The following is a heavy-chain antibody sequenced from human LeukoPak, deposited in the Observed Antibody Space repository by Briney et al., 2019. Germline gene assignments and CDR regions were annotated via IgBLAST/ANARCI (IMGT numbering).Heavy chain of an antibody. D-gene: IGHD3-9*01. CDR2: IYYSGST. CDR3: ARADYDILTGYYDRFDY. CDR1: GGSISSSSYY. J-gene: IGHJ4*02. Sequence: SETLSLTCTVSGGSISSSSYYWGWIRQPPGKGLEWIGSIYYSGSTYYNPSPKSRVTISVDKSKNQFSLKLSSVTAADTAVYYCARADYDILTGYYDRFDYWGQGILVTVSS. V-gene: IGHV4-39*07.